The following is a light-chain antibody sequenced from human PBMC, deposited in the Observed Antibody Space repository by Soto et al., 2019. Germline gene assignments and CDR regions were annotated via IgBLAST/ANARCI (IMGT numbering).Light chain of an antibody. CDR2: DNT. CDR3: CSYAGTRTSWV. Sequence: QSVLTQPPSVSGAPGERVTISCTGSSSDIGAGYRVRWYQQVPGTAPKLLIYDNTNRPSGVPARFSGSKSGTSASLAISGLQAEDEADYYCCSYAGTRTSWVFGTGTKLTVL. J-gene: IGLJ1*01. V-gene: IGLV1-40*01. CDR1: SSDIGAGYR.